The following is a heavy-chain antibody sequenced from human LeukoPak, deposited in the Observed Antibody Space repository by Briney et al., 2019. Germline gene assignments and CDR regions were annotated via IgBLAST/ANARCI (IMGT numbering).Heavy chain of an antibody. CDR2: IKEDGSEK. J-gene: IGHJ5*02. Sequence: GGSLRLSCAASGFTFSSYWMSWVRQAPGKGLEWVANIKEDGSEKYYVDSVKGRFTISRDNAKNSLSLQMTSLRAEDTAVYYCAREEYSSSSAGWFDPWGQGTLVTVSS. CDR3: AREEYSSSSAGWFDP. D-gene: IGHD6-6*01. CDR1: GFTFSSYW. V-gene: IGHV3-7*01.